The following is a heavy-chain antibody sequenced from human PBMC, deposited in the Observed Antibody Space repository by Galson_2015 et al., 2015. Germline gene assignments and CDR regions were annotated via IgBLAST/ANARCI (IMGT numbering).Heavy chain of an antibody. D-gene: IGHD6-13*01. CDR2: ISGTSGSI. CDR1: GFTFSSYA. V-gene: IGHV3-23*01. Sequence: SLRLSCAASGFTFSSYAMSWVRQAPGKGLEWVSGISGTSGSIYHADPVKGRFTTSRDNSKNTLYLQMNSLRAEDTAVYYCAKTLGQLVFYYGLDVRGQGTTVTVSS. J-gene: IGHJ6*02. CDR3: AKTLGQLVFYYGLDV.